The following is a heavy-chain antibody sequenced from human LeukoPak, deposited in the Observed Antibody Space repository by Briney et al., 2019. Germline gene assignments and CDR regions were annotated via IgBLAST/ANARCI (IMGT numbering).Heavy chain of an antibody. D-gene: IGHD1-26*01. Sequence: ASVKVSCKASGGTFSSYEISWVRQAPGQGLEWMGWISGYNGNTNYAQKVQGRVTMTADTSTSTAFMELRSLRSDDTAVYYCARDRIVGAEGDAFHFWGQGTMVTVSS. CDR2: ISGYNGNT. CDR1: GGTFSSYE. J-gene: IGHJ3*01. V-gene: IGHV1-18*01. CDR3: ARDRIVGAEGDAFHF.